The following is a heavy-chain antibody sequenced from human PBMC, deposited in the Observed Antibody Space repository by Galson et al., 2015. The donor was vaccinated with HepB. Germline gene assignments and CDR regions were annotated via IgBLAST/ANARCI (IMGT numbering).Heavy chain of an antibody. CDR1: GDSVSSNSAA. J-gene: IGHJ6*02. CDR2: TYYRSKWYN. Sequence: CAISGDSVSSNSAAWNWIRQSPSRGLEWLGRTYYRSKWYNDYAVSVKSRITINPDTSKNQFSLQLNSVTPEDTAVYYCARVAMVAATRDTYYYYGMDVWGQGTTVTVSS. V-gene: IGHV6-1*01. CDR3: ARVAMVAATRDTYYYYGMDV. D-gene: IGHD2-15*01.